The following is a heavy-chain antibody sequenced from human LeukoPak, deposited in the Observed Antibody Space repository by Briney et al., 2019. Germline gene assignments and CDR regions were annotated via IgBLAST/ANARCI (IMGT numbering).Heavy chain of an antibody. CDR2: IYSGGAI. CDR3: ARRPGN. V-gene: IGHV3-53*01. Sequence: GGSLRLSCVAPGFAVGRNYMSWVRQAPGKGLECVSLIYSGGAIRYADSVKGRFTISRDSSKNTLFLQMNDLTVEDTARYYCARRPGNWGQGILVTVSS. CDR1: GFAVGRNY. J-gene: IGHJ4*02. D-gene: IGHD1-14*01.